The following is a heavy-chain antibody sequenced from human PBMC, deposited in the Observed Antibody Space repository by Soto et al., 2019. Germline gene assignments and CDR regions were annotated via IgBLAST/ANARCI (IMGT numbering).Heavy chain of an antibody. Sequence: EVQLLESGGGLVQPGGSLRLSCAASGFTFSSHAMSWVRQAPGKGLEWVSAISGGGDSAYHADSVKGRFTISRDNSKNTLFLQMNSQRVEDTALYYCVKAGGSTWDYGMDVWGQGTTVTVSS. D-gene: IGHD2-2*01. CDR1: GFTFSSHA. CDR2: ISGGGDSA. V-gene: IGHV3-23*01. CDR3: VKAGGSTWDYGMDV. J-gene: IGHJ6*02.